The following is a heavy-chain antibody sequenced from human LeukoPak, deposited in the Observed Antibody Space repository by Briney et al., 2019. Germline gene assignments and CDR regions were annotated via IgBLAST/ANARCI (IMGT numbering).Heavy chain of an antibody. Sequence: PGGPLRLSCAASGFTFSDYYMSWIRQAPGKGLEWVSYISSSGSTIYYADSVKGRFTISRDNAKNSLYLQMNSLRAEDTAVYYCARVRGPYDSSGYYFDYWGQGTLVTVSS. CDR1: GFTFSDYY. CDR2: ISSSGSTI. CDR3: ARVRGPYDSSGYYFDY. D-gene: IGHD3-22*01. J-gene: IGHJ4*02. V-gene: IGHV3-11*01.